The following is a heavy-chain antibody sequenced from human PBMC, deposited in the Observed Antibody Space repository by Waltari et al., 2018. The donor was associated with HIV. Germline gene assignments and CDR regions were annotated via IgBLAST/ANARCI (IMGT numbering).Heavy chain of an antibody. CDR3: ARDHESGAGMYYFSH. J-gene: IGHJ4*02. D-gene: IGHD3-16*01. V-gene: IGHV3-7*01. Sequence: EVLLVQSGGDLVQPGESLRLTCAASGLPLSTDWMDWVRQAPGKGLEWVATINQDGSEKYYVDSVKGRFIISRDNAWTSLSLEMNNLRAEDTAVYYCARDHESGAGMYYFSHWGQGSLVTVSS. CDR2: INQDGSEK. CDR1: GLPLSTDW.